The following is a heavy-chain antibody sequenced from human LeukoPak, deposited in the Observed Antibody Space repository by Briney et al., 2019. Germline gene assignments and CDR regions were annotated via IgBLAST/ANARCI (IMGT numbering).Heavy chain of an antibody. V-gene: IGHV3-72*01. CDR2: TRNKANSYTT. CDR1: GFTFSGST. Sequence: GGSLRLSCAASGFTFSGSTMHWVRQASGKGLEWVGRTRNKANSYTTEYAASVKGRFTISRDDSKNSLYLQMNSLKTEDTAVYYCARRGVGAFDYWGQGTLVTVSS. CDR3: ARRGVGAFDY. D-gene: IGHD3-10*01. J-gene: IGHJ4*02.